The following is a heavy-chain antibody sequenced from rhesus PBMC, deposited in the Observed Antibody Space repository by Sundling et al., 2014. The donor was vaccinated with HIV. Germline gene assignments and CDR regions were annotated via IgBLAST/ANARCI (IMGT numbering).Heavy chain of an antibody. CDR1: GDSISDSYY. J-gene: IGHJ4*01. Sequence: QVQLQESGPGLVKPSETLSLTCAVSGDSISDSYYWGWIRQPPGKGLEWIGYIHGGGGTTYYNPSLKSRVTISPDTSKNHFSLKLTSVTAADTAVYYCARTGPWTGYYSFDYWGQGVLVTVVL. CDR2: IHGGGGTT. V-gene: IGHV4-106*01. CDR3: ARTGPWTGYYSFDY. D-gene: IGHD3-3*01.